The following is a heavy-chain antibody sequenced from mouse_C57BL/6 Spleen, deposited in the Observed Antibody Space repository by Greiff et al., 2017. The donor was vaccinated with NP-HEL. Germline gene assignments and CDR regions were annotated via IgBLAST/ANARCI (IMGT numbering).Heavy chain of an antibody. CDR2: IDPSDSYT. V-gene: IGHV1-50*01. Sequence: QVQLQQPGAELVKPGASVKLSCKASGYTFTSYWMQWVKQRPGQGLEWIGEIDPSDSYTNYNQKFKGKATLTVDTSSSTAYMQLSSLTSEDSAVYYCARPSHYYGSSPRAMDYWGQGTSVTVSS. CDR1: GYTFTSYW. D-gene: IGHD1-1*01. CDR3: ARPSHYYGSSPRAMDY. J-gene: IGHJ4*01.